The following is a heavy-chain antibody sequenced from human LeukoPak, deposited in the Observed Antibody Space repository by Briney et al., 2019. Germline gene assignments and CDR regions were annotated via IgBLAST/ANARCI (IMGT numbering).Heavy chain of an antibody. CDR3: ARRGPVGGGWGFDY. CDR1: GYTFIDYY. Sequence: ASVKVSCKASGYTFIDYYMHWVRQAPGHGLEWLGWINLNSGGTHYVQKFQGRVTMTRDTSISTAYMELSSLRSDDTAVYYCARRGPVGGGWGFDYWGQGTLVTVSS. CDR2: INLNSGGT. J-gene: IGHJ4*02. D-gene: IGHD6-19*01. V-gene: IGHV1-2*02.